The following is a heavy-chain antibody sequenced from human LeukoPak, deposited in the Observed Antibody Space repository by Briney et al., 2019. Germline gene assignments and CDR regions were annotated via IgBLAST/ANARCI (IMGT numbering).Heavy chain of an antibody. V-gene: IGHV3-30*02. CDR1: GFTFSSYG. D-gene: IGHD5-12*01. Sequence: PGGSLRLSCAASGFTFSSYGMHWVRQAPGKGLEWVAFIRYDGSNKYYADSVKGRFTISRDNSKNTLYLQMNSLRAEDTAVYYCAKDLFLWVATTFDYWGQGTLVTVSS. CDR2: IRYDGSNK. CDR3: AKDLFLWVATTFDY. J-gene: IGHJ4*02.